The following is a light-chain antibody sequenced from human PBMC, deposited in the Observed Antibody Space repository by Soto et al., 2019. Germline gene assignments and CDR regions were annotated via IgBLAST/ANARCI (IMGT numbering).Light chain of an antibody. CDR3: QSYDSSLSGSV. CDR1: SSNIGAGYD. CDR2: ANT. Sequence: QSVLTQTPSVSGAPGQRVTISCTGSSSNIGAGYDVHWYQQLPGTTPKLLIYANTNRPSGVPDRFSGSKSGTPASLAITGLQAEDEADYYCQSYDSSLSGSVFGGGTKLTVL. V-gene: IGLV1-40*01. J-gene: IGLJ3*02.